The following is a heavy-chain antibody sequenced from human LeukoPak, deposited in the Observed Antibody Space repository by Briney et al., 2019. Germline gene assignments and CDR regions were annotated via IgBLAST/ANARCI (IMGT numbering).Heavy chain of an antibody. CDR3: AKEGYDSSGYYYAYFQH. CDR2: ISGSGGST. J-gene: IGHJ1*01. Sequence: GGSLRLSCAASGFTFSSYAMTWVRQAPGKGLEWVSAISGSGGSTYYADSVKGRFTISRDNSKNTLYLQMNSLRAEDTAVYYCAKEGYDSSGYYYAYFQHWGQGTLVTVSS. D-gene: IGHD3-22*01. V-gene: IGHV3-23*01. CDR1: GFTFSSYA.